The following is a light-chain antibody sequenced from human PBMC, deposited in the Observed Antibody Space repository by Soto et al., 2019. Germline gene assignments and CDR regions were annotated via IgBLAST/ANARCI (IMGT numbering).Light chain of an antibody. J-gene: IGLJ1*01. V-gene: IGLV2-8*01. CDR2: EVS. CDR1: SSDVGGYKY. Sequence: QSALTQPPSASGSPGQSVTISCTGISSDVGGYKYVSWYQQHPGKAPKLMIYEVSKRPSGVPDRFSGSKSGNTASLTVSGLQADDEADYYCSPYAGSNNYVFGSGTNVTVL. CDR3: SPYAGSNNYV.